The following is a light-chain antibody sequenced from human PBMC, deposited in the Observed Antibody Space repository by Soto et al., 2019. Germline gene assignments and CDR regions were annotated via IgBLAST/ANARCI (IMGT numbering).Light chain of an antibody. J-gene: IGKJ1*01. CDR1: QSISSY. Sequence: DIQMTQSPSSLSASVGDRVTITCRASQSISSYLNWYQQKPGKAPKLLIYAASSLQSGVPSRFRGSGSGTVFILTISILQPEDFATYYCQQSYSTPKTFGKGTKV. V-gene: IGKV1-39*01. CDR2: AAS. CDR3: QQSYSTPKT.